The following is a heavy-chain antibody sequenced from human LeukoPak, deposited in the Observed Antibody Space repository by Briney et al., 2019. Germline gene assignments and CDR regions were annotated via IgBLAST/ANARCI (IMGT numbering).Heavy chain of an antibody. CDR3: ARARLAAMVDY. Sequence: SETLSLTCTVSGGSISSYYWSWIRQPPGKGLEWIGYIYYSGSTNYNPSLKSRVTISVGTSKNQFSLKLSSVTAADTAVYYCARARLAAMVDYWGQGTLVTVSS. V-gene: IGHV4-59*01. D-gene: IGHD6-25*01. CDR1: GGSISSYY. CDR2: IYYSGST. J-gene: IGHJ4*02.